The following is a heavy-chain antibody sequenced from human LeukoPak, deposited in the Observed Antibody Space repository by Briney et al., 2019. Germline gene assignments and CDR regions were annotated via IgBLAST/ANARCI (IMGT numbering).Heavy chain of an antibody. J-gene: IGHJ4*02. D-gene: IGHD3-10*01. Sequence: SETLSLTRTVSGGSISSSYCSWIRQPAGKGLEWIGRIYTTGSTDSTHFNPSLKSRVTMSVDTSKNQFSLKLGSVTAADTAVYYCAGFGAGSYYWGQGTLVTVSS. CDR2: IYTTGSTDST. CDR1: GGSISSSY. V-gene: IGHV4-4*07. CDR3: AGFGAGSYY.